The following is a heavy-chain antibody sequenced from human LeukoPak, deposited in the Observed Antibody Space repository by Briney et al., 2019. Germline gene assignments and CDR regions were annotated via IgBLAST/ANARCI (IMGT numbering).Heavy chain of an antibody. Sequence: GGSLRLSCAASGFTFSSYSMNWVRQAPGKGLEWVSCISSSSSYIYYADSVKGRFTISRDNSKNTLYLQMNSLRAEDTAVYYCAGSTYSYGYDYYYMDVWGKGTTVTVSS. CDR1: GFTFSSYS. CDR3: AGSTYSYGYDYYYMDV. CDR2: ISSSSSYI. J-gene: IGHJ6*03. D-gene: IGHD5-18*01. V-gene: IGHV3-21*01.